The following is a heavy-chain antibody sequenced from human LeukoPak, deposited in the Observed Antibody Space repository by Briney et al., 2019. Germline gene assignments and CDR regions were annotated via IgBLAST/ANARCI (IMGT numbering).Heavy chain of an antibody. V-gene: IGHV1-2*02. CDR3: ARGGLGTHAFDI. D-gene: IGHD1-26*01. Sequence: ASVKVSCKASGYTFTGYYMHWVRQAPGQGLEWMGWINPNSGGTNYAQKFQGRVIMTRDTSISSAYMELSRLRSDDTAVYYCARGGLGTHAFDIWGQGTMVTVSS. CDR2: INPNSGGT. CDR1: GYTFTGYY. J-gene: IGHJ3*02.